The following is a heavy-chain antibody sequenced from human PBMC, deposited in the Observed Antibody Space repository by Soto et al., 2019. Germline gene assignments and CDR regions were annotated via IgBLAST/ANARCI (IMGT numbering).Heavy chain of an antibody. J-gene: IGHJ4*02. CDR1: GYTFTSYG. CDR3: ARVRIAARPEGFDY. D-gene: IGHD6-6*01. Sequence: GASVKVSCKASGYTFTSYGISWVRQARGQGLEWMGWISAYNGNTNYAQKLQGRVTMTTDTSTSTAYMELRSLRSDDTAVYYCARVRIAARPEGFDYWGQGTLVTVSS. CDR2: ISAYNGNT. V-gene: IGHV1-18*01.